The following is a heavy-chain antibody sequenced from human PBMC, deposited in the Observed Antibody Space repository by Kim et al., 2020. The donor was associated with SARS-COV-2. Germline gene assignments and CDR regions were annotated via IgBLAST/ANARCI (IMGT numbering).Heavy chain of an antibody. CDR3: ARGDYYDDTAA. CDR2: INPKSGGT. V-gene: IGHV1-2*06. Sequence: ASVKVSCKASGYDFSAYYIHWVRQAPGQGLEYMGRINPKSGGTKSVAKFQGRVTMTSDTSISTAYMELMRLNSDDTAVYYCARGDYYDDTAAWGRGTLVTVSS. D-gene: IGHD3-22*01. J-gene: IGHJ5*02. CDR1: GYDFSAYY.